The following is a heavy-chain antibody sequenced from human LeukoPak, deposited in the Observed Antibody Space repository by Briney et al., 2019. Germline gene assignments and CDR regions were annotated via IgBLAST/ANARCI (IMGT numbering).Heavy chain of an antibody. V-gene: IGHV3-15*01. D-gene: IGHD4/OR15-4a*01. CDR3: ATGGEQIMVRRTFYYYYYLEV. Sequence: GGSLRLSCAPSGFILSDVYMHWVRQAPGKGLEWVGRIKSKADGGTTDFGAPVGGRFTISRDDSKNMLYLHMNSLKTDDTGVYYCATGGEQIMVRRTFYYYYYLEVWGEETTVIVS. J-gene: IGHJ6*03. CDR2: IKSKADGGTT. CDR1: GFILSDVY.